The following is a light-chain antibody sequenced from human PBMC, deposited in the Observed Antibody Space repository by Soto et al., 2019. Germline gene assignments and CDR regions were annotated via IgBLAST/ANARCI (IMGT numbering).Light chain of an antibody. CDR2: FAS. CDR3: QQTYTTPLT. J-gene: IGKJ4*01. V-gene: IGKV1-39*01. Sequence: DIQMTQSPSSLSASVGDRVTITCRASQSIRSCLNWYQQKPGKAPKLLIDFASSLQSGVPSRFSGSGSGTDFTLTISSLQPADFATYYCQQTYTTPLTFGGGTRVEIK. CDR1: QSIRSC.